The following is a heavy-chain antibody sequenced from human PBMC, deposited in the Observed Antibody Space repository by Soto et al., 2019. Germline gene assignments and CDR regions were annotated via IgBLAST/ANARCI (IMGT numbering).Heavy chain of an antibody. Sequence: XSETLSLTCAVYGGSFSGYYWSWIRQPPGKGLEWIGEINHSGSTNYNPSLKSRVTISVDTSKNQFSLKLSSVTAADTAVYYCARGTLTGYSSSWCFDYWGQGXLVTVSS. J-gene: IGHJ4*02. D-gene: IGHD6-13*01. CDR2: INHSGST. V-gene: IGHV4-34*01. CDR1: GGSFSGYY. CDR3: ARGTLTGYSSSWCFDY.